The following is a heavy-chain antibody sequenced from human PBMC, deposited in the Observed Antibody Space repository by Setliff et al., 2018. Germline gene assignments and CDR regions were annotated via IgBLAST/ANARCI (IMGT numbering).Heavy chain of an antibody. Sequence: PGGSLRLSCAASGFTFSTYWMHWVRQVPGKGLEFVSGVDQGANTYYGDSVKGRFTIPRDNSQNTVYLQMTNLRVEDTAIYYCAKDRVPDGKWDFDSSGPGILVTVSS. J-gene: IGHJ4*02. CDR2: VDQGANT. CDR1: GFTFSTYW. V-gene: IGHV3-53*01. D-gene: IGHD2-8*01. CDR3: AKDRVPDGKWDFDS.